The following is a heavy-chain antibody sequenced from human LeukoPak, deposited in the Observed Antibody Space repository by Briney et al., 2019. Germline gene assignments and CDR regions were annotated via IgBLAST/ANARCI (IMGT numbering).Heavy chain of an antibody. V-gene: IGHV4-34*01. D-gene: IGHD6-6*01. CDR3: ARWGREYSNSGSTYNWFDP. Sequence: SETLSLTCAVYGGSFSGYYWSWIRQPPGKGLEWIGEINHGGSTNYNPSLKSRVTISVDTSKNQFSLKLSSVTAADTAVYYCARWGREYSNSGSTYNWFDPWGQGTLVTVSS. CDR1: GGSFSGYY. J-gene: IGHJ5*02. CDR2: INHGGST.